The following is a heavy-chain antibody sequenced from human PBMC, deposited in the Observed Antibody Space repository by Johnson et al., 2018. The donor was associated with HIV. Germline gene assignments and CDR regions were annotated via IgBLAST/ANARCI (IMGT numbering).Heavy chain of an antibody. J-gene: IGHJ3*01. V-gene: IGHV3-13*01. Sequence: VQLVESGGGLVQPGGSLRLSCAASGFTFSSYDMHWVRQATGKGLEWVSAIGTAGDTYYPGSVKGRFTISRDNSKNTLYLQMNSLRAEDTAVYYCARDGESQQLPLGDAFDVWGQGTMVTVSS. CDR3: ARDGESQQLPLGDAFDV. CDR1: GFTFSSYD. CDR2: IGTAGDT. D-gene: IGHD6-13*01.